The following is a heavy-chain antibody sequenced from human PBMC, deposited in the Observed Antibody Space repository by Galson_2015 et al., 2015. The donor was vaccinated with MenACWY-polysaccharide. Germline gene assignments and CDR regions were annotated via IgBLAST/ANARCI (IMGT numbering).Heavy chain of an antibody. J-gene: IGHJ4*02. CDR2: IFWDENK. Sequence: PALVKPPQTLTLTCTVSGFSLRTPGVGVGWIRQPPGKALEWLALIFWDENKGYKPSMRSRLTVTKDTSKNQVVLTLTNMDPDDTATYYCAHRMGVAAAFDFWGQGAPVSVSS. V-gene: IGHV2-5*02. D-gene: IGHD6-25*01. CDR1: GFSLRTPGVG. CDR3: AHRMGVAAAFDF.